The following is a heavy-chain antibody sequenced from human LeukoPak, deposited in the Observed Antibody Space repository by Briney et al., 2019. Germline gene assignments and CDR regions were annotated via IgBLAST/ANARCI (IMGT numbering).Heavy chain of an antibody. V-gene: IGHV1-2*02. J-gene: IGHJ3*02. D-gene: IGHD2-21*01. CDR1: GYTFTGYY. CDR2: INPNSGGT. CDR3: ARDYSSDAFDI. Sequence: ASVKVSCKASGYTFTGYYIHWVRQAPGQGLEWMGWINPNSGGTNYAQKFQDRVTLTRDTSISTAYMDLSRLRSDDTAVYYCARDYSSDAFDIWGQGTMVTVSS.